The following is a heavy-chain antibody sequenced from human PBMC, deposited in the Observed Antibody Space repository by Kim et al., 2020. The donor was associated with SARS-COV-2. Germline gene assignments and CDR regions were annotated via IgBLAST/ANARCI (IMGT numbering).Heavy chain of an antibody. CDR2: T. J-gene: IGHJ4*02. Sequence: THYVDVVKGRFTISRDNSKNTLYLQMISLRAEDTAIYYWAREHYSSGSYGCWGQGTLVTVSS. V-gene: IGHV3-23*01. D-gene: IGHD3-10*01. CDR3: AREHYSSGSYGC.